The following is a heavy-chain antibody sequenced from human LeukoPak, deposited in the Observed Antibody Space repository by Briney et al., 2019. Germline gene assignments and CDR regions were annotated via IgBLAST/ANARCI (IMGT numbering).Heavy chain of an antibody. CDR1: GFTFSSYG. CDR2: IWYDGSNK. D-gene: IGHD3-22*01. CDR3: ASLPLRDRYDRPRWFDP. Sequence: GGSLRLSCAASGFTFSSYGMHWVRQAPGKGLEWVAVIWYDGSNKYYADSVKGRFTISRDNSKNTLYLQMNSLRAEDTAVYYCASLPLRDRYDRPRWFDPWGQGTLVTVSS. V-gene: IGHV3-33*01. J-gene: IGHJ5*02.